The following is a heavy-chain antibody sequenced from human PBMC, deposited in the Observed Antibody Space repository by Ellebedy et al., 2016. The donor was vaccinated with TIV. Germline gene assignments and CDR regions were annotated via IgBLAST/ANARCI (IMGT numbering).Heavy chain of an antibody. CDR1: GYTLTELS. D-gene: IGHD3-10*01. Sequence: AASVKVSCKVSGYTLTELSMHWVRQAPGKGLEWMGGFDPEDGETIYAQKFQGRVTMTEDTSTDTAYMELSSLRSEDTAVYYCAIMVRSGSGSYGYNWFDPWGQGTLVTVSS. V-gene: IGHV1-24*01. CDR3: AIMVRSGSGSYGYNWFDP. J-gene: IGHJ5*02. CDR2: FDPEDGET.